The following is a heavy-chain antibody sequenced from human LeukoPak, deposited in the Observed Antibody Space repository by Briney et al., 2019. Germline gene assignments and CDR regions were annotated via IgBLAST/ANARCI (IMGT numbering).Heavy chain of an antibody. V-gene: IGHV3-21*01. CDR3: ARDVGFCSGGNCYTYYFDY. CDR2: VSSSSDNI. CDR1: GFTFST. J-gene: IGHJ4*02. D-gene: IGHD2-15*01. Sequence: GGSLRLSCAASGFTFSTMNWFRQAPGKGLEWVSSVSSSSDNIYYADSLKGRFTIFRDNAKNSLSLQLTSLRAEDTAVYYCARDVGFCSGGNCYTYYFDYWGPGTLVTVSS.